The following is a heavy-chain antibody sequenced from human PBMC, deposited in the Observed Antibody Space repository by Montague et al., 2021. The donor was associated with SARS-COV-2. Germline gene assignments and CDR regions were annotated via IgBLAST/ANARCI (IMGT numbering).Heavy chain of an antibody. Sequence: SETLSLTCTVSGDSISNYYWSWIRRPPGKGLEWLGYIYYSGSTNYNPSLKSRVTISVDTSKNQFSLRLSSVTAADTADYYCARLPYILPGYAYFDFWGQGSLVIVSS. CDR3: ARLPYILPGYAYFDF. D-gene: IGHD3-9*01. CDR2: IYYSGST. V-gene: IGHV4-59*08. CDR1: GDSISNYY. J-gene: IGHJ4*02.